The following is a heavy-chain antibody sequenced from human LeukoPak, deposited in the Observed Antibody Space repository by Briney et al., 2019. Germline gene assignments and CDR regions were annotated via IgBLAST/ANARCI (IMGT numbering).Heavy chain of an antibody. Sequence: GASVKVSCKASGGVFTTYTMSWVRQAPGQGLEWMGSIIPFLGIANYAQKFQGRVTITTDESTSTVYMELSSLRSEDTAVYYCARVVRTGGSYYWFDYWGQGTLVTVSS. CDR1: GGVFTTYT. D-gene: IGHD1-26*01. CDR3: ARVVRTGGSYYWFDY. V-gene: IGHV1-69*16. CDR2: IIPFLGIA. J-gene: IGHJ4*02.